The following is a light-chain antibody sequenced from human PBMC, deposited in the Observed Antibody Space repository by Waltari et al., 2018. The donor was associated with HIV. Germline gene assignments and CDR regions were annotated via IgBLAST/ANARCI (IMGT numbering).Light chain of an antibody. CDR1: NIGSRS. CDR3: QVWDTSSDHVDYV. Sequence: SFVLTQPPSVSVAPGQTATISCGESNIGSRSVHWYQLKPGQAPVLVVYDDSDRPSGIPERFSGSNSGNTATLTISRVEAGEEADYFCQVWDTSSDHVDYVFGTGTKV. CDR2: DDS. J-gene: IGLJ1*01. V-gene: IGLV3-21*02.